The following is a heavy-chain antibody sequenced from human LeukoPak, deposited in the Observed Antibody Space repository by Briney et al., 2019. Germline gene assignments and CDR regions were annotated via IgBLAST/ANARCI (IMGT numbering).Heavy chain of an antibody. V-gene: IGHV1-3*01. CDR2: INAGNGNT. D-gene: IGHD6-13*01. J-gene: IGHJ4*02. CDR1: GYTFTSYA. CDR3: ARLLLKYSSSWYDY. Sequence: GASVKVSCKASGYTFTSYAMHWVRQAPGQRLEWMGWINAGNGNTKYSQKFQGRGTITRDTSASTAYMELSSLRSEDTAVYYCARLLLKYSSSWYDYWGQGTLVTVSS.